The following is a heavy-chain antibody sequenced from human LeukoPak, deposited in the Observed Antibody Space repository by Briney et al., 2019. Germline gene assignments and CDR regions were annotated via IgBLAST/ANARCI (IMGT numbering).Heavy chain of an antibody. D-gene: IGHD6-19*01. CDR2: IIPSVGST. J-gene: IGHJ4*02. Sequence: ASLKGSSKASGYTLTSYYMHWVRRAPVQGLEWMGIIIPSVGSTSHAQKFQGRVCMARDTSTSTVYMELSSLRSEDTAVYYCARETAVAGGFGYWGQGTLVTVSS. CDR1: GYTLTSYY. V-gene: IGHV1-46*03. CDR3: ARETAVAGGFGY.